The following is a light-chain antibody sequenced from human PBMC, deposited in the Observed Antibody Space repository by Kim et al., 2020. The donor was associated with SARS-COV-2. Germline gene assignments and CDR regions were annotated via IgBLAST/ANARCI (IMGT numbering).Light chain of an antibody. Sequence: ASVADRVTIICRASQSIRTYLSWYQQRPGKAPKLLIYAASSLQSGVPSRFSGSGSGTDFTLTISSLQPEDFATYYCQQSYSIPWTFGQGTKEDIK. CDR2: AAS. V-gene: IGKV1-39*01. J-gene: IGKJ1*01. CDR3: QQSYSIPWT. CDR1: QSIRTY.